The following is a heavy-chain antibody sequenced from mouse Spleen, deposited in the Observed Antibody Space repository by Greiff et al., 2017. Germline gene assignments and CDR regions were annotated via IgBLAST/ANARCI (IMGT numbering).Heavy chain of an antibody. J-gene: IGHJ4*01. CDR2: IWTGGGT. Sequence: VKLMESGPGLVAPSQSLSITCTVSGFSLTSYDISWIRQPPGKGLEWLGVIWTGGGTNYNSAFMSRLSISKDNSKSQVFLKMNSLQTDDTAIYYCVRADYYEAMDYWGQGTSVTVSS. D-gene: IGHD2-4*01. V-gene: IGHV2-9-2*01. CDR3: VRADYYEAMDY. CDR1: GFSLTSYD.